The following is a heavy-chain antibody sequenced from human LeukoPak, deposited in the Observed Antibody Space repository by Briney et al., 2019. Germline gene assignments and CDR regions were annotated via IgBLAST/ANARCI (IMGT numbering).Heavy chain of an antibody. J-gene: IGHJ3*02. V-gene: IGHV3-21*01. CDR3: ARGLAAGRQGAFDI. CDR1: GFTFSSYS. Sequence: GGSLRLSCAASGFTFSSYSMNWVRQAPGKGLEWVSSISSSSSYIYYADSVKGRFTISRDNAKNSLYLQMNSLRAEDTAVYYCARGLAAGRQGAFDIWGQGTMVTVSS. D-gene: IGHD6-13*01. CDR2: ISSSSSYI.